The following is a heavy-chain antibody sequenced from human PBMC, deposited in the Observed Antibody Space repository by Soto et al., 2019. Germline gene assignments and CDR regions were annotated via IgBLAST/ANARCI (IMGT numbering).Heavy chain of an antibody. D-gene: IGHD3-16*02. CDR1: GFTFSSYA. CDR2: ISYDGSNK. CDR3: ARGEIVSGDD. V-gene: IGHV3-30-3*01. Sequence: GGSLRLSCAASGFTFSSYAMHWVRQAPGKGLEWVAVISYDGSNKYYADSVKGRFTISRDKSKNTLYLQMNSLRAEDTAVYYCARGEIVSGDDWGKGTLVTVSS. J-gene: IGHJ4*02.